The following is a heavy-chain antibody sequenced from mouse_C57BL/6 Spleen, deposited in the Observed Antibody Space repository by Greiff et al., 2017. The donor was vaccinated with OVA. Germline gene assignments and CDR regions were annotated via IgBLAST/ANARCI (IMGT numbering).Heavy chain of an antibody. CDR3: ARHEGRLLRVFDY. D-gene: IGHD1-1*01. J-gene: IGHJ2*01. CDR2: IDPSDSET. V-gene: IGHV1-52*01. CDR1: GYTFTSYW. Sequence: QVQLQQPGAELVRPGSSVKLSCKASGYTFTSYWMHWVKQRPIQGLEWIGNIDPSDSETHYNQKFKDKATLTVDKSSSTAYMQLSSLTSEDSAVYFCARHEGRLLRVFDYWGQGTTLTVSS.